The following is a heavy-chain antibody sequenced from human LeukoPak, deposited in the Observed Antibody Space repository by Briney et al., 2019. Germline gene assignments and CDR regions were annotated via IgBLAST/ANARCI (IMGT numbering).Heavy chain of an antibody. CDR1: GFTVSSNY. D-gene: IGHD2-15*01. V-gene: IGHV3-53*01. Sequence: GGSLRLSCAASGFTVSSNYMSWVRQAPGKGLEWVSVIYSGGSTYYADSVKGRFTISRDNSKNTLYLQMNSLRAEDTAVYYCARELYCSGGSCLGMDVWGQGTTVTVSS. CDR2: IYSGGST. CDR3: ARELYCSGGSCLGMDV. J-gene: IGHJ6*02.